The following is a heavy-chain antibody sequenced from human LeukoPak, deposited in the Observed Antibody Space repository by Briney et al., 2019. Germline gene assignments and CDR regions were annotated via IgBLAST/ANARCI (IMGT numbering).Heavy chain of an antibody. D-gene: IGHD5/OR15-5a*01. CDR2: INSDGSST. CDR3: ARKVSKECLDVFDAFDI. V-gene: IGHV3-74*01. Sequence: GGSLRLSCAASGFTFSSYWMHWVRQAPGKGLVWVSRINSDGSSTSYADSVKGRFTISRDNASNTLYLQMNSLRAEDTAVYYCARKVSKECLDVFDAFDIWGQGTMVTVAS. J-gene: IGHJ3*02. CDR1: GFTFSSYW.